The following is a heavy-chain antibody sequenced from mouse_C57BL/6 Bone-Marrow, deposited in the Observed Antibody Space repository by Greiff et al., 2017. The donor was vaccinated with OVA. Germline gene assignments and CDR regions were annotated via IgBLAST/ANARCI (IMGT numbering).Heavy chain of an antibody. V-gene: IGHV1-63*01. Sequence: VKLQESGAELVRPGTSVKMSCKASGYTFTNYWIGWAKQRPGQGLEWIGVIYPGGGYTNYNEKFKGKATLTADKSSSTAYMQFSSLTSEDAAVYYCARRGRRGYFDVWGTGTTVTVSA. D-gene: IGHD3-3*01. CDR1: GYTFTNYW. J-gene: IGHJ1*03. CDR2: IYPGGGYT. CDR3: ARRGRRGYFDV.